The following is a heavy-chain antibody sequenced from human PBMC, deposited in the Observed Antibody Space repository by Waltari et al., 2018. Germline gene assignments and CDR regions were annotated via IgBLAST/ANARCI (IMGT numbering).Heavy chain of an antibody. CDR2: IWYDGSNK. D-gene: IGHD3-9*01. CDR3: ARADVLRYPDY. CDR1: GFTFSSYG. Sequence: QVQLVESGGGVVQPGSSLRLSCAASGFTFSSYGMHWVRQAPGKGLEWVAVIWYDGSNKYYADSVKGRFTISRDNSKNTLYLQMNSLRAEDTAVYYCARADVLRYPDYWGQGTLVTVSS. J-gene: IGHJ4*02. V-gene: IGHV3-33*01.